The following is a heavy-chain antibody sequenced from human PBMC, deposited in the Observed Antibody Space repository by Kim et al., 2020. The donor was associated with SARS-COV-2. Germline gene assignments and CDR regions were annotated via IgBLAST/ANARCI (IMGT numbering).Heavy chain of an antibody. CDR1: GLTFSSYA. Sequence: GGSLRLSCAESGLTFSSYAMSWVRQAPVKGPEWVSAISGSGGSTYYAASVKGRFTISRDNSKNTLYLQMNSLRAEDTAVYYCAKDPAANPYYYYYYMDV. J-gene: IGHJ6*03. CDR3: AKDPAANPYYYYYYMDV. V-gene: IGHV3-23*01. CDR2: ISGSGGST. D-gene: IGHD2-2*01.